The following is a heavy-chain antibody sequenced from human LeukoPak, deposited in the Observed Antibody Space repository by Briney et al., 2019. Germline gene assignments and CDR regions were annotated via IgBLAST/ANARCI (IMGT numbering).Heavy chain of an antibody. CDR2: ISGSGGST. V-gene: IGHV3-23*01. CDR1: GFTFSSYA. D-gene: IGHD2-2*01. Sequence: GGSLRLSCAASGFTFSSYAMSWVRQAPGKGLEWVSAISGSGGSTYYADSVKGRFTISRDYSKNTLYLQMNSLRAEDTAVYYCAKDICSSTSCYDLTFDYWGQGTLVTVSS. CDR3: AKDICSSTSCYDLTFDY. J-gene: IGHJ4*02.